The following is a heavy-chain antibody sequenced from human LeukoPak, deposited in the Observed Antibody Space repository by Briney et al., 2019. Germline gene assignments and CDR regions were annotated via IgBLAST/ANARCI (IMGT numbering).Heavy chain of an antibody. Sequence: GESLQISCKGSGYDFTTYWIGWVRQMPGQGLEWMGIIYPGDSDTRNSPSFQGQVAISADKSISTVYLQRSSLKASDTAMYYCARDGPVPATADAFDIWGQGTMVTVSS. D-gene: IGHD2-2*01. J-gene: IGHJ3*02. CDR2: IYPGDSDT. CDR3: ARDGPVPATADAFDI. V-gene: IGHV5-51*01. CDR1: GYDFTTYW.